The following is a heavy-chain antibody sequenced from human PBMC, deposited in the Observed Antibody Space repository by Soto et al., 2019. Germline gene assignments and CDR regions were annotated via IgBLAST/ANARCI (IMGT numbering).Heavy chain of an antibody. J-gene: IGHJ4*02. CDR2: IIPILGIA. D-gene: IGHD3-10*01. V-gene: IGHV1-69*02. CDR1: GGTFSSYT. CDR3: AGGGSGSGFDY. Sequence: QVQLVQSGAEVKKPGSSVKVSCKASGGTFSSYTISWVRQAPAQGLEWMGRIIPILGIANYAQKFQGTVTITADNSTSTAYMELSSLRSEATAVYYCAGGGSGSGFDYWGQGTLVTVSS.